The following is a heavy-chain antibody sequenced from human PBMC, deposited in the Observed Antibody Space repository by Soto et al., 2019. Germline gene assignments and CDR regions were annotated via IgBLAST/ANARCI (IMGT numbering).Heavy chain of an antibody. Sequence: QVQLVQSGAEVKKPGSSVKVSCKASGGTFRSYAISRVRQAPGHGLEWMGGIIRIFGTANDAQKFQGRVTITAVEATRTAYMELRSLRSEDTAVYSCARTGYCVSLSCYGDYFSGMDVWGQGTTVTVSS. CDR2: IIRIFGTA. J-gene: IGHJ6*01. CDR3: ARTGYCVSLSCYGDYFSGMDV. CDR1: GGTFRSYA. V-gene: IGHV1-69*12. D-gene: IGHD2-2*01.